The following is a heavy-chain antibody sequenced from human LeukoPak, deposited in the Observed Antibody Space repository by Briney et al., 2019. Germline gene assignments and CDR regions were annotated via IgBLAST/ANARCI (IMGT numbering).Heavy chain of an antibody. D-gene: IGHD3-9*01. J-gene: IGHJ4*02. CDR1: GGSISSGGYY. CDR2: IYYSGST. CDR3: ARHSPTMTRHYNFDY. V-gene: IGHV4-61*08. Sequence: SQTLSLTCAVSGGSISSGGYYWSWIRQPPGKGLEWIGYIYYSGSTNYNPSLKSRVTISVDTSKNQFSLKLSSVTAADTAVYYCARHSPTMTRHYNFDYWGQGTLVTVSS.